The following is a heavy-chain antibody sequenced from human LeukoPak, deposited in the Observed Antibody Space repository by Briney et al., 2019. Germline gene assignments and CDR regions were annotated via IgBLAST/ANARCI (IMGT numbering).Heavy chain of an antibody. CDR2: ISWNSGSI. Sequence: GGSLRLSCAASGFTFDDYAMHWVRQAPGKGLEWVSGISWNSGSIGYADSVKGRFTISRDNAKNSVFLQMNSLRAEDTAVYYCARERLGVTAFDIWGQGTMVTVSS. D-gene: IGHD2-21*02. CDR3: ARERLGVTAFDI. V-gene: IGHV3-9*01. CDR1: GFTFDDYA. J-gene: IGHJ3*02.